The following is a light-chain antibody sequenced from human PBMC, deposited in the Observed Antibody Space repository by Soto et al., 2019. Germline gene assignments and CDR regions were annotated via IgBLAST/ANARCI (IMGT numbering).Light chain of an antibody. CDR1: QSVSSN. Sequence: EIVMTQSPATLSVSPGERVTLSCRASQSVSSNLAWYQQKPGQAPRLLIYGASTRATGIPARFSGSGSGADFTLTISSLEPEDFAVYYCQQRNIWPPVTFGQGTRLEI. J-gene: IGKJ5*01. V-gene: IGKV3D-15*01. CDR3: QQRNIWPPVT. CDR2: GAS.